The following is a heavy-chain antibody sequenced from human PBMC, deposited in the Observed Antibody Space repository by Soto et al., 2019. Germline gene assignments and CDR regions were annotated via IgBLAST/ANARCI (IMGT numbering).Heavy chain of an antibody. J-gene: IGHJ6*02. V-gene: IGHV3-30*03. CDR1: GFTFSSYA. Sequence: PVGSLRLSCAASGFTFSSYAMHWARQAPGKGLEWVALISYDGYSKWYADAVKGRFTISRDNSNNTLFLEMNSLRADDTAVCFCAAIREVDVWGQGTTVTVSS. CDR2: ISYDGYSK. D-gene: IGHD1-26*01. CDR3: AAIREVDV.